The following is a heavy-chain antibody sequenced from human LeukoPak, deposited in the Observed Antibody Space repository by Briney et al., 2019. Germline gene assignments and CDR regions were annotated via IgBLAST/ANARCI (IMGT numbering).Heavy chain of an antibody. CDR2: IDPSGGST. Sequence: ASVKVSCKASGSTFTKYNIHWVRQAPGQGFEWVGGIDPSGGSTFHAQKFQDRVTMTRDMSPSTVYMELSSLRYEDTAVYYCARVMYYYDSSGYRWFDPWGQGTLVTVSS. CDR3: ARVMYYYDSSGYRWFDP. J-gene: IGHJ5*02. D-gene: IGHD3-22*01. V-gene: IGHV1-46*01. CDR1: GSTFTKYN.